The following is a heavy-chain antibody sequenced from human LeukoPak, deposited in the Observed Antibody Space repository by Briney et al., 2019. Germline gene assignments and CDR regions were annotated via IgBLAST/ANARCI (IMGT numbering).Heavy chain of an antibody. CDR2: ISISSSYI. J-gene: IGHJ4*02. CDR3: ARVGLDRRGYSGYEAFDY. Sequence: GGSLRLSCAASGFTFSRYSMNWVRQAPGKGLEWVSSISISSSYIYYADAVKGRFTISRDNAKNSLYLQINSLRAEDTAVYYCARVGLDRRGYSGYEAFDYWGQGTLVTVSS. V-gene: IGHV3-21*01. CDR1: GFTFSRYS. D-gene: IGHD5-12*01.